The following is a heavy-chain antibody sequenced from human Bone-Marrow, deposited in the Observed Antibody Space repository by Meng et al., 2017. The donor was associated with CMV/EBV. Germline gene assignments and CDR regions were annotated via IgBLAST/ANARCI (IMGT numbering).Heavy chain of an antibody. CDR2: IRNKANNYAT. V-gene: IGHV3-73*01. J-gene: IGHJ6*02. CDR1: GLTFSGSA. CDR3: TRDHSSSSEFYYYYGMDV. D-gene: IGHD6-6*01. Sequence: GGSLRLSCAASGLTFSGSAMHWVRQASGKGLEWVGHIRNKANNYATAYAASVKGRFTISRDDSKNTAFLQMRSLKTEDTAVYYCTRDHSSSSEFYYYYGMDVWGQGTTVTVSS.